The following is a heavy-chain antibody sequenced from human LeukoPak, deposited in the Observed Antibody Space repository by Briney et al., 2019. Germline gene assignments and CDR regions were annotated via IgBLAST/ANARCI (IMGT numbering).Heavy chain of an antibody. Sequence: WGSLRLSCAASGFTFSSYSMNWVRQAPGKGLEWVSSISSSSSYIYYADSVKGRFTISRDNAKNSQYLQMNSLRAEDTAVYYCASNRTFDYWGQGTLVTVSS. CDR1: GFTFSSYS. CDR2: ISSSSSYI. CDR3: ASNRTFDY. V-gene: IGHV3-21*01. J-gene: IGHJ4*02.